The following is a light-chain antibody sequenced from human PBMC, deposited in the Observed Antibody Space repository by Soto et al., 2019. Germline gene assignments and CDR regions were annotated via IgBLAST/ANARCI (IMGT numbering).Light chain of an antibody. CDR2: GAS. CDR1: QTVSDD. CDR3: QQYHDWPPIT. J-gene: IGKJ3*01. V-gene: IGKV3-15*01. Sequence: EIVMTQSPATLFVSPGERATLSCRASQTVSDDLAWYQQKPDQAPRLLIYGASTRATDIPARFSGGGSGTEFTLTISSLQSEDSAIYYCQQYHDWPPITFGPGTKVNI.